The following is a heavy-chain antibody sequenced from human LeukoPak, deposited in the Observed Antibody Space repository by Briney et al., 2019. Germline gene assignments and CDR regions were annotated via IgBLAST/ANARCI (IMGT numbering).Heavy chain of an antibody. Sequence: ASVKVSCKASGYSLTELSIHWVRQAPGQGLEWMGGFDPGNGETIFTKNFQGRVTMTDDTSTDTAYMELSSLRSEDTAVYYCTGGTFYRLLDYWGQGTLVTVSS. V-gene: IGHV1-24*01. CDR2: FDPGNGET. CDR1: GYSLTELS. D-gene: IGHD2/OR15-2a*01. CDR3: TGGTFYRLLDY. J-gene: IGHJ4*02.